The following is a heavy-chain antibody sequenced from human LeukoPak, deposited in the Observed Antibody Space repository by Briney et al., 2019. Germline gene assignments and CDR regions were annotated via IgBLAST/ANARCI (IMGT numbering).Heavy chain of an antibody. J-gene: IGHJ1*01. CDR2: IIPIFGTA. CDR3: ARDGRYCSGGSCYSPHN. V-gene: IGHV1-69*05. CDR1: GGTFSSYA. Sequence: ASVKVSCKASGGTFSSYAISWVRQAPGQGLEWMGGIIPIFGTANYAQKFQGRVTITTDESTSTAYMELSSLRSEGTAVYYCARDGRYCSGGSCYSPHNWGQGTLVTVSS. D-gene: IGHD2-15*01.